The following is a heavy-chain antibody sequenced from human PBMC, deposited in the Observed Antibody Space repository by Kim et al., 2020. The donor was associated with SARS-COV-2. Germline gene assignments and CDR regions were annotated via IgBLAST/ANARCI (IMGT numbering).Heavy chain of an antibody. CDR1: GYSFSAFQ. CDR3: ARDNPDF. V-gene: IGHV1-46*01. J-gene: IGHJ4*02. D-gene: IGHD3-10*01. CDR2: INPADRSG. Sequence: ASVKVSCKTSGYSFSAFQVHWVRQAPGQGLEWMAIINPADRSGFYAPHLRGRLTVTSDTSTATVYMELTSLRSDDTAVYYCARDNPDFWGQGTLVTVSS.